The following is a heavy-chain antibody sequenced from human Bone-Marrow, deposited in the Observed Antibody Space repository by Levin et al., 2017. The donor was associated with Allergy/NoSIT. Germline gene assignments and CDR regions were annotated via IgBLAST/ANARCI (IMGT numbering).Heavy chain of an antibody. V-gene: IGHV1-69*13. D-gene: IGHD2/OR15-2a*01. CDR3: ARVSVSVNKTADH. CDR2: IIPIFGTT. Sequence: SVKVSCKASGGTFTSYAISWVRQAPGQGPEWMGGIIPIFGTTNYAQQFQGRVTITADESTSTAYKDLSSLRPEDTAVYYCARVSVSVNKTADHWGQGTRVTVAS. CDR1: GGTFTSYA. J-gene: IGHJ4*02.